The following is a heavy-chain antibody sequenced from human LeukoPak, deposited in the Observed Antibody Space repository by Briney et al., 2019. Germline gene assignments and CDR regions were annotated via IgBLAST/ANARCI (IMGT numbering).Heavy chain of an antibody. CDR2: IYYSGST. D-gene: IGHD1-20*01. CDR1: GGSISSYY. V-gene: IGHV4-59*01. Sequence: SETLSLTCTVSGGSISSYYWSWIRQPPGKGLEWIGYIYYSGSTNYNPSLKSRVTISVDTSKNQFSLKLSSVTAADTAVYYCARRDVTGTLRRRAFDIWGQGTMVTVSS. J-gene: IGHJ3*02. CDR3: ARRDVTGTLRRRAFDI.